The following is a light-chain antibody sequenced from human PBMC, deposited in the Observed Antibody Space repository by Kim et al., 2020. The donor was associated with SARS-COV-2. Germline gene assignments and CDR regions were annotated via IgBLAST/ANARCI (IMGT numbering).Light chain of an antibody. V-gene: IGLV1-40*01. Sequence: SVTLYCSGSKANIRADYDIHWYQQLPGTAPKHIIYENSDRPSGVSDRLSASKSGTSASLAITGLQAEDEADYYCQSYDTSLSGWVFGGGTKLTVL. CDR1: KANIRADYD. CDR2: ENS. J-gene: IGLJ3*02. CDR3: QSYDTSLSGWV.